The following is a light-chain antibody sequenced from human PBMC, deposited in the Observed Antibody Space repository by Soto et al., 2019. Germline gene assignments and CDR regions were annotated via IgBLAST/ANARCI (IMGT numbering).Light chain of an antibody. CDR2: GAS. CDR3: EQTYSITET. Sequence: DIQMTQSPSSLAASVGDSVTITCRASQSVNKYLHWYQHKPGKAPRLLIYGASSFQSGVPTRFRGSRAGTYFPLSISSLQNQEFATYYGEQTYSITETFGRGT. J-gene: IGKJ1*01. CDR1: QSVNKY. V-gene: IGKV1-39*01.